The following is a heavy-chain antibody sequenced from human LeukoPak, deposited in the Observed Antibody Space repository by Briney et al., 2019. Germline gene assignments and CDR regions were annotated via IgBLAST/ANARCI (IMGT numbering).Heavy chain of an antibody. CDR1: GFTFSSYS. J-gene: IGHJ6*02. D-gene: IGHD6-13*01. Sequence: GGSLRLSCAASGFTFSSYSMNWVRQAPGKGLEWVSSISSSSSYIYYADSVKGRFTISRDNAKNSLYLQMNSLRAEDTAVYYCASDSSSWYEADSMDAWGQGTTVTVSS. CDR3: ASDSSSWYEADSMDA. V-gene: IGHV3-21*01. CDR2: ISSSSSYI.